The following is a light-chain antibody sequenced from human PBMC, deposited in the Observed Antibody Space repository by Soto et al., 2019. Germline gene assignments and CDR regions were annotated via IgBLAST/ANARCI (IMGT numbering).Light chain of an antibody. Sequence: QSALTQPASVSGSPGQSITISCTGTSSDVGGYNYVSWYQQHPGNAPKLMIHDVSNRPSGVSNRFSGSKSGNTASLTISGLQAEDEADYYCSSYTSSSTGVFGTGTKVTVL. CDR2: DVS. V-gene: IGLV2-14*01. J-gene: IGLJ1*01. CDR3: SSYTSSSTGV. CDR1: SSDVGGYNY.